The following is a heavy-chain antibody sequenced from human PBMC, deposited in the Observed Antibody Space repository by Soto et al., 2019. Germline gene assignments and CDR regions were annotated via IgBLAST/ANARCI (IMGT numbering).Heavy chain of an antibody. V-gene: IGHV4-34*01. CDR2: INHSGST. CDR1: GGSFSGYY. J-gene: IGHJ5*02. Sequence: PSATLSLTCAVYGGSFSGYYWSWIRQPPGKGLEWIGEINHSGSTNYNPSLKSRVTISVDTSKNQFSLKLSSVTAADTAVYYCARGRNTEGFGESDRNWFDPWGQGTLVTVSS. D-gene: IGHD3-10*01. CDR3: ARGRNTEGFGESDRNWFDP.